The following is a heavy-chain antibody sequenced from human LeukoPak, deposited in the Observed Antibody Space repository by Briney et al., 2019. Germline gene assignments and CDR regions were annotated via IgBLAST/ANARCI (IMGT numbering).Heavy chain of an antibody. CDR2: MSYDGSNK. J-gene: IGHJ4*02. Sequence: GGSLRLSRAASGFTFSSYAMHWVRQAPGKGLEWVAVMSYDGSNKYYADSVKGRFTISRDNSKNTLYLQMNSLRAEDTAVYYCARDLMGWDLHYFDYWGQGTLVTVSS. V-gene: IGHV3-30*04. D-gene: IGHD1-26*01. CDR3: ARDLMGWDLHYFDY. CDR1: GFTFSSYA.